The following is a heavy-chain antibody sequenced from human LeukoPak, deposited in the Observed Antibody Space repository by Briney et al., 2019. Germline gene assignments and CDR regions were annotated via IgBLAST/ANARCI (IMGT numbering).Heavy chain of an antibody. CDR1: GFTFSRNGM. D-gene: IGHD6-19*01. J-gene: IGHJ4*02. CDR3: ARDMSLAYSSGSYFDY. V-gene: IGHV4-4*02. CDR2: IYHSGST. Sequence: GSLRLSCAASGFTFSRNGMTWVRQPPGKGVEWIGEIYHSGSTNYNPSLKSRVTISVDKSKNQFSLKLSSVTAADTAVYYCARDMSLAYSSGSYFDYWGQGTLVTVSS.